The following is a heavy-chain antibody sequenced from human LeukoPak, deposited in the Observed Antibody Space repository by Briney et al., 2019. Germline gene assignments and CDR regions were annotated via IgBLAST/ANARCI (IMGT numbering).Heavy chain of an antibody. D-gene: IGHD4-23*01. V-gene: IGHV3-23*01. CDR2: ISGSGSST. CDR3: AKDTVVVAALFDP. Sequence: GGSLRLSCAASGFTFSSYAMSWVRQAPGKGLEWLSSISGSGSSTYYADSVKGRFTISRDNSKNTLYLQMNSLRAEDTAVYYCAKDTVVVAALFDPWGQGTLVTVSA. J-gene: IGHJ5*02. CDR1: GFTFSSYA.